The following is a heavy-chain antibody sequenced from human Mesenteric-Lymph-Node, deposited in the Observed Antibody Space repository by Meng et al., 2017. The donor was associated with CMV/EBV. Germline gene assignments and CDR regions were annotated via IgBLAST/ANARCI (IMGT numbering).Heavy chain of an antibody. CDR3: ARDLRAGIAATETEG. V-gene: IGHV3-11*01. CDR2: ISSSGSTI. Sequence: GESLKISCAASGFTFSDYYMSWIRQAPGKGLEWVSYISSSGSTIYYADSVKGRFTISRDNAKNSLYLQMNSLRAEDTAVYYCARDLRAGIAATETEGWGQGTLVTVSS. CDR1: GFTFSDYY. D-gene: IGHD6-13*01. J-gene: IGHJ4*02.